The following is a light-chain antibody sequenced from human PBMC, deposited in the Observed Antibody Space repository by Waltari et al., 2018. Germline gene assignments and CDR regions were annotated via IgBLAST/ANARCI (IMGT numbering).Light chain of an antibody. V-gene: IGLV1-44*01. CDR3: AAWDDSLNGPYYV. CDR2: SNN. CDR1: SSNIGSNT. J-gene: IGLJ1*01. Sequence: QSVLTQPPSASGTPGQRVTISCSGSSSNIGSNTVNWYQQLPGTAPKLLIYSNNQRPSVVPDRFSGSKSGTSASLAISGLQSEDEADYYCAAWDDSLNGPYYVFGTGTKVTVL.